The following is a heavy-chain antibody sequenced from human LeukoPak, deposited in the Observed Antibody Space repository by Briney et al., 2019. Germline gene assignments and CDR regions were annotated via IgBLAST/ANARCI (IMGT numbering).Heavy chain of an antibody. D-gene: IGHD1-26*01. CDR1: GFTFSSYS. CDR2: ISSSSSYI. CDR3: ARCLGATRCAFDI. V-gene: IGHV3-21*01. J-gene: IGHJ3*02. Sequence: GGSLRLSCAASGFTFSSYSMNWVRQAPGKGLEWVSSISSSSSYIYYADSVKGRFTISRDNAKNSLYLQMNSLRAEDTSVYYCARCLGATRCAFDIWGQGTMVTVSS.